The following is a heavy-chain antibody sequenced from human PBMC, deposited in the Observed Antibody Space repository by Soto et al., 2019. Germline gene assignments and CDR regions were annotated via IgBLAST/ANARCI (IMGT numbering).Heavy chain of an antibody. CDR3: ARTSSWSNFDY. V-gene: IGHV3-48*01. Sequence: GGSLRLSCAASGFTFSNYNMNWVRQAPGKGLEWVSYISSSSSTIYYADSVKGRFTISRDNAKNSLYLQMNSLRAEDTAVYYCARTSSWSNFDYWGQGTLVTVSS. D-gene: IGHD6-13*01. J-gene: IGHJ4*02. CDR1: GFTFSNYN. CDR2: ISSSSSTI.